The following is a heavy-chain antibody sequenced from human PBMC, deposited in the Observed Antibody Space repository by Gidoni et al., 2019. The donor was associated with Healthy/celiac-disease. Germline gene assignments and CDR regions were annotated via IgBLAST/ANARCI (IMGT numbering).Heavy chain of an antibody. CDR3: ARQRYYYGSGRYRLYGMDV. CDR2: INHSGST. J-gene: IGHJ6*02. Sequence: QVQLQQWGAGLLKPSETLSLTCAVYGGSFSGYYWSWIRQPPGKGLEWIGEINHSGSTNYNPSLKSRVTISVDTSKNQFSLKLSSVTAADTAVYYCARQRYYYGSGRYRLYGMDVWGRGTTVTVSS. CDR1: GGSFSGYY. V-gene: IGHV4-34*01. D-gene: IGHD3-10*01.